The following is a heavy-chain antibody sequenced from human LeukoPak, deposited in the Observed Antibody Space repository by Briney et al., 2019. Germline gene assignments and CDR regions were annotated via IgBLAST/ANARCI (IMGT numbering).Heavy chain of an antibody. CDR2: ISPYYT. D-gene: IGHD3-10*01. CDR1: GLTFSTNP. Sequence: GGSLTLPCTVSGLTFSTNPMSWARHSPGKGREWVSSISPYYTYYADSVEGRFATSRDSAKNTLYLQMTSLRAEDTAVYYCARAVGYGAASYGFDTWGQGTLVTVSS. V-gene: IGHV3-23*01. J-gene: IGHJ3*02. CDR3: ARAVGYGAASYGFDT.